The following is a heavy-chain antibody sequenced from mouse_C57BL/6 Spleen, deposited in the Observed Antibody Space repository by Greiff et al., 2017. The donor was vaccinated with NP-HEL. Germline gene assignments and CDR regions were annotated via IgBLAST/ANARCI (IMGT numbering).Heavy chain of an antibody. V-gene: IGHV1-19*01. CDR1: GYTFTDYY. J-gene: IGHJ2*01. Sequence: EVKLMESGPVLVKPGASVKMSCKASGYTFTDYYMNWVKQSHGKSLEWIGVINPYNGGTSYNQKFKGKATLTVDKSSSTAYMELNSLTSEDSAVYYCARNGDFDYWGQGTTLTVSS. CDR3: ARNGDFDY. CDR2: INPYNGGT.